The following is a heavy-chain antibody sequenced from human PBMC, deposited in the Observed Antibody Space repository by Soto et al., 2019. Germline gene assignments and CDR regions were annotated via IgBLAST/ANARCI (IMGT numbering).Heavy chain of an antibody. Sequence: QVQLVQSGAEVKKPGASVKVSCKASGYTFTGYHMHWVRQAPGQGLEWMGWINPNSGGTNYAQKFQGRVTMTRDTSISTAYMEVSRMRSDDTAVYYCARDKRFYDSCIYDIANDAFDVLGQGTMGTVSS. D-gene: IGHD3-22*01. V-gene: IGHV1-2*02. CDR2: INPNSGGT. CDR1: GYTFTGYH. J-gene: IGHJ3*01. CDR3: ARDKRFYDSCIYDIANDAFDV.